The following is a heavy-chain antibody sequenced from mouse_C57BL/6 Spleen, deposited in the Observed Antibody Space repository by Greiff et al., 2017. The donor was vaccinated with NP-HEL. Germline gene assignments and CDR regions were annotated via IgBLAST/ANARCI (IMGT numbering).Heavy chain of an antibody. CDR3: ARHGGGGYSKGYFDV. D-gene: IGHD2-5*01. V-gene: IGHV2-6-1*01. CDR2: IWSDGST. CDR1: GFSLTSYG. J-gene: IGHJ1*03. Sequence: QVQLKESGPGLVAPSQSLSITCTVSGFSLTSYGVHWVRQPPGKGLEWLVVIWSDGSTTYNSALKSRLSISKDNSKSQVFLKMNSLQTDDTAMYYCARHGGGGYSKGYFDVWGTGTTVTVSS.